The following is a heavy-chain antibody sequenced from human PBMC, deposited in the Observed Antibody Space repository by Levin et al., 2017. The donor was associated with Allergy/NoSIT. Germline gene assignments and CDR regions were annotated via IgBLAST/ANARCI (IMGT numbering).Heavy chain of an antibody. J-gene: IGHJ3*02. Sequence: SGGSLRLSCAASGFSFSTYDVNWVRQAPGKGLEWVSSITRSDTYIYYADSVRGRFTISRDNAKNSLFLQMNSLRPEDTAVYYCAFRFLDFLGGTVPYDIWGQGIMVSVSS. CDR2: ITRSDTYI. V-gene: IGHV3-21*01. CDR1: GFSFSTYD. CDR3: AFRFLDFLGGTVPYDI. D-gene: IGHD3-3*01.